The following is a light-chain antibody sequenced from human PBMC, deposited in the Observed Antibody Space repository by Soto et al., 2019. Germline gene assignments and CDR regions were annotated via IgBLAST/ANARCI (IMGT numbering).Light chain of an antibody. CDR3: QVWHSGSDQYV. V-gene: IGLV3-21*02. J-gene: IGLJ1*01. CDR1: NIGSKG. Sequence: SYELTQPPSLSVAPGQTATITCGGNNIGSKGVHWYQQRPGQAPVLVVFEDSDRPSGIPERFTGSNSGNTATLTISRVEAGDEADYYCQVWHSGSDQYVFGAGTKLTVL. CDR2: EDS.